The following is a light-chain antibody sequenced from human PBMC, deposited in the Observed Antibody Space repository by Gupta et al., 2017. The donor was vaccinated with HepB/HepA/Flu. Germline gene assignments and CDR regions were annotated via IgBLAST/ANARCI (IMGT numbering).Light chain of an antibody. V-gene: IGLV2-14*01. J-gene: IGLJ2*01. CDR1: SSAVGDYNY. CDR3: SSFTYTTTIVV. CDR2: DVS. Sequence: SALTHPAPVSGSPVRSITISSTATSSAVGDYNYVSCSQQHPGQAPKLLIYDVSNRPSGVSNRFSGSKSGNTTSLTISGLQAEDEADYYCSSFTYTTTIVVFGGGTKVTVL.